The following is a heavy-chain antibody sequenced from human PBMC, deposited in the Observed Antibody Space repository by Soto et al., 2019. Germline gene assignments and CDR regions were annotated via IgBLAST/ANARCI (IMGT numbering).Heavy chain of an antibody. CDR3: ARSAGWYAVHS. CDR1: GDSVSSPYY. CDR2: VFHTGTT. J-gene: IGHJ4*02. D-gene: IGHD6-19*01. Sequence: QVQLQESGPGLVKPSGTLSLTCAVSGDSVSSPYYWCWVRQPPGKGLEWIGEVFHTGTTSYNPSLRSRVTISMDKSNNQFSRDLSSVTAAGTAVYYCARSAGWYAVHSWGPGTLVIVSS. V-gene: IGHV4-4*02.